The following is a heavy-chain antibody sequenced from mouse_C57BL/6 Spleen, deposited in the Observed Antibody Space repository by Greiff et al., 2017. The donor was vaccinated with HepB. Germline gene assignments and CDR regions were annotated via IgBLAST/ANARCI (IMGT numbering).Heavy chain of an antibody. Sequence: VQLQQSGPELVKPGASVKISCKASGYAFSSSWMNWVKQRPGKGLEWIGRIYPGDGDTNYNGKFKGKATLTADKSSSTAYMQLSSLTSEDAAVYFCARALGGYYFDDWGQGTTLTVAS. CDR2: IYPGDGDT. D-gene: IGHD4-1*01. CDR1: GYAFSSSW. V-gene: IGHV1-82*01. J-gene: IGHJ2*01. CDR3: ARALGGYYFDD.